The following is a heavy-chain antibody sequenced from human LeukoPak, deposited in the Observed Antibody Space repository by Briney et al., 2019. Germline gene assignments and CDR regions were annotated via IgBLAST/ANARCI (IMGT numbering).Heavy chain of an antibody. V-gene: IGHV3-53*01. D-gene: IGHD4-17*01. J-gene: IGHJ4*02. CDR3: AREAVTRNYFDY. CDR2: IYSGGST. Sequence: GGSLRLSCAASGFTVSSNYMNWVRQAPGKGLEWISVIYSGGSTYYADSVKGRFTISRDNSKNTLFLQMNSLRAEDTAVYYCAREAVTRNYFDYWGQGTLVTVSS. CDR1: GFTVSSNY.